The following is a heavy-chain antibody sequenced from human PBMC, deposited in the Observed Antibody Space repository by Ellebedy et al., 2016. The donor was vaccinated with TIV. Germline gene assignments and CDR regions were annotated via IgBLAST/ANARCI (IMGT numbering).Heavy chain of an antibody. J-gene: IGHJ4*02. Sequence: GESLKISCAASGFALSDYEMNWVRQAPGKGLEWVAYSSSSGGTIYYADSVKGRFTISRDNGKKALYLQMNSLRAEDTAVYYCARPSMVRGVRYSPLWGQGTLVTVSS. D-gene: IGHD3-10*01. V-gene: IGHV3-48*03. CDR2: SSSSGGTI. CDR1: GFALSDYE. CDR3: ARPSMVRGVRYSPL.